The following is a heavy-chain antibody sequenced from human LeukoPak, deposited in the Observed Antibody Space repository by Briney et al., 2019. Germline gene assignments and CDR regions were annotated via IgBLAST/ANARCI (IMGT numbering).Heavy chain of an antibody. CDR1: GFTFSSYS. CDR3: ARDFPYYYDSSGYYAY. V-gene: IGHV3-48*02. J-gene: IGHJ4*02. CDR2: ISSSSSTI. D-gene: IGHD3-22*01. Sequence: PGGSLRLSCAASGFTFSSYSMNWVRQAPGKGLEWVSYISSSSSTIYYADSVKGRFTISRDNAKNSLYLQMNSLRDEDTAVYYCARDFPYYYDSSGYYAYWGQGTLVTVSS.